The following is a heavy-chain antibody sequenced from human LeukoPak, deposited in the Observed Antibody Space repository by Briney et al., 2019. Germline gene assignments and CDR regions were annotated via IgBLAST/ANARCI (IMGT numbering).Heavy chain of an antibody. CDR1: GYSFTSYY. CDR2: INASGGGT. D-gene: IGHD4-17*01. J-gene: IGHJ3*02. CDR3: ARDMTTVTTSFEAFDI. Sequence: ASVKASCKASGYSFTSYYMHWVRQAPGQGLEWMGIINASGGGTSNAQKFQGRVTMTRDTSTSTVYMELSSLRSEDTAVYYCARDMTTVTTSFEAFDIWGQGTMVTVSS. V-gene: IGHV1-46*01.